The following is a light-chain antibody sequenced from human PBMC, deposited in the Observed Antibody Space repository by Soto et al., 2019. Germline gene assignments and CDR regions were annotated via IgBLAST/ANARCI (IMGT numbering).Light chain of an antibody. V-gene: IGLV2-14*01. CDR1: SSDVGGYDY. Sequence: QSALTQPASVSGSPGQSITISCTGTSSDVGGYDYVSWYQHHPGKAPKLLIFEVSNRPSGVSNRFSGSKSGNTASLTISGLQAEDEADYYCSSHRSSSTLVFGGGTKLTVL. CDR2: EVS. J-gene: IGLJ3*02. CDR3: SSHRSSSTLV.